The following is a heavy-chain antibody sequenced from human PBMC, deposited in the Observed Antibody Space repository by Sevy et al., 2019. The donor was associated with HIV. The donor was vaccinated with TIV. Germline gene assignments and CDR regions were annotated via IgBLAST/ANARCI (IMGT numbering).Heavy chain of an antibody. Sequence: GGSLRLSCAASGFTFYFHGMHWVRQAPGKGLEWVAFIWHDGSNKYMADSVKGRFTISRDNSKNTLFLQMNSLTVEDTAVYYCARETDNSAGWHDPWGQGTLVTVSS. CDR2: IWHDGSNK. J-gene: IGHJ5*02. CDR3: ARETDNSAGWHDP. D-gene: IGHD4-4*01. V-gene: IGHV3-30*02. CDR1: GFTFYFHG.